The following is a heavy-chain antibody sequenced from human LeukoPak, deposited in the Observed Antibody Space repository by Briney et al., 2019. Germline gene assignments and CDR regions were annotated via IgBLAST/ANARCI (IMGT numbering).Heavy chain of an antibody. V-gene: IGHV3-21*01. CDR3: ARDRGVAPQLWTDLDH. CDR1: GFTFSRYS. J-gene: IGHJ4*02. CDR2: ISTSSLYI. Sequence: GGSLRLSCAASGFTFSRYSMNWVRQAPGKGLEWVSSISTSSLYIYNADSVKGRSTISRDNAKNSLYLQMNSLRAEDTAVYYCARDRGVAPQLWTDLDHWGQGTLVTVSS. D-gene: IGHD5-18*01.